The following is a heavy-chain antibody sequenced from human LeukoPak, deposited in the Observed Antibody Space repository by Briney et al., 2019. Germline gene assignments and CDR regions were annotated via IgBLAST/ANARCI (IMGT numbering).Heavy chain of an antibody. J-gene: IGHJ4*02. CDR2: LNPNSGGT. CDR3: AREGAYWFDSSGTLGNDY. Sequence: ASVKVSCKASGYTFTGYYMHWVRQAPGQGLEWMGRLNPNSGGTNYAQKFQGRITMTRDTSISTAYMELSSLRSDDTAVYYCAREGAYWFDSSGTLGNDYWGQGTLVTVSS. D-gene: IGHD3-22*01. CDR1: GYTFTGYY. V-gene: IGHV1-2*06.